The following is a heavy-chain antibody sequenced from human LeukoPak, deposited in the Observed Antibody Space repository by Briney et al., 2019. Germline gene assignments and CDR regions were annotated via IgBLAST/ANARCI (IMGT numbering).Heavy chain of an antibody. CDR2: IDNDGNNT. CDR1: GFTFNRYW. D-gene: IGHD3-22*01. Sequence: GGSLRLSCAASGFTFNRYWMHWVRQAPGKGLVWVSRIDNDGNNTICADSVKGRFTISRDNAKNTLYLQMNSLRAEDTAVYYCAREPLYDSTLSNAFDIWGQGTMVTVSS. CDR3: AREPLYDSTLSNAFDI. J-gene: IGHJ3*02. V-gene: IGHV3-74*01.